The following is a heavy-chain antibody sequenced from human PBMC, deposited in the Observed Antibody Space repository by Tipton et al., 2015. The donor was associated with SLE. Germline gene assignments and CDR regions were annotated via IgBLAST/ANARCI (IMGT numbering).Heavy chain of an antibody. CDR3: ARHYGIMSTPLYYFDY. J-gene: IGHJ4*02. CDR2: FYYSGST. Sequence: TLSLTCAVSGGSIRSSNFFWGWIRQPPGRGLVWIGSFYYSGSTYYDPSLKSRVTISIDTSKNQFSLKLSSVTAADTAVYYCARHYGIMSTPLYYFDYWGQGTLVTVSS. D-gene: IGHD3-9*01. CDR1: GGSIRSSNFF. V-gene: IGHV4-39*07.